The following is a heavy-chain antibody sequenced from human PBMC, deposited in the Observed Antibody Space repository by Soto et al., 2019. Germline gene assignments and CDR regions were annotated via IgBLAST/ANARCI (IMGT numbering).Heavy chain of an antibody. CDR3: ARVAPHSNVVAVAATDY. D-gene: IGHD2-15*01. Sequence: PSETLSLTCAVSGYSISSGYYWGWLRQPPGKGLEWIGSIYHSGSTYYNPSLKSRVTISVATSKNQFSLKLSSVTAADTAVYYCARVAPHSNVVAVAATDYWGQGTLVTAPQ. CDR1: GYSISSGYY. CDR2: IYHSGST. J-gene: IGHJ4*02. V-gene: IGHV4-38-2*01.